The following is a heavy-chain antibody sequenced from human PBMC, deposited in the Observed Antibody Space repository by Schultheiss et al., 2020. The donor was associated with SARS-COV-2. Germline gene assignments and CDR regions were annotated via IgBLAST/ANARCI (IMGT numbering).Heavy chain of an antibody. CDR1: GGSISGDY. CDR3: ARGRYSGGEDPFDY. CDR2: IDHSGST. V-gene: IGHV4-59*01. J-gene: IGHJ4*02. Sequence: SETLSLTCTVSGGSISGDYWSWIRQPPGKGLEWIGEIDHSGSTNYNPSLKSRVTISVDTSKNQFSLKLSSVTAADTAVYYCARGRYSGGEDPFDYWGQGTLVTVSS. D-gene: IGHD5-12*01.